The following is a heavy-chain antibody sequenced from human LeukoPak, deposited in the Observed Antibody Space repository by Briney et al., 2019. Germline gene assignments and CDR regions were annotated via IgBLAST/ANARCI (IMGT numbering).Heavy chain of an antibody. V-gene: IGHV4-38-2*02. CDR1: GYSISSGYY. Sequence: PSETLSLTCTVSGYSISSGYYWGWIRQPPGKGLEWIGSIYHSGSTYYNPSLKSRVTISIDTSKNQFSLKLTSVTAADTAVYYCARRIGSGSSPHYWGQGTLVTASS. D-gene: IGHD3-10*01. CDR2: IYHSGST. J-gene: IGHJ4*02. CDR3: ARRIGSGSSPHY.